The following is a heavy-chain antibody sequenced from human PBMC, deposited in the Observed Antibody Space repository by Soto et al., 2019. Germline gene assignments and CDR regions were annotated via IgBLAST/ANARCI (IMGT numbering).Heavy chain of an antibody. Sequence: EVQLLESGGGLVQPGGSLRLSCAASGFTLRNYAMSWVRQAPGKGLEWVSAISGSGGSTNYADSVKGRFTISRDNSKNTLYLHMNSLRAEDTAVYYCAKDQGMYSSGRELWFDPWGQGTLVTVSS. CDR3: AKDQGMYSSGRELWFDP. V-gene: IGHV3-23*01. CDR2: ISGSGGST. D-gene: IGHD6-19*01. J-gene: IGHJ5*02. CDR1: GFTLRNYA.